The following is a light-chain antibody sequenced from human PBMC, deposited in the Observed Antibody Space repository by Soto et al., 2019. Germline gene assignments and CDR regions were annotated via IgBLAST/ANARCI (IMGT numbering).Light chain of an antibody. CDR1: QSLTNPY. V-gene: IGKV3D-15*01. Sequence: VLTQSPCTLSLSPGDRTTLFCRARQSLTNPYIAWYQQKPGQAPRLLIYDISSRATGIPDRFSGSGSGTEFTLNISSLQSEDFAVYYCQQYNTWPKMFGQGTKVDIK. CDR3: QQYNTWPKM. J-gene: IGKJ1*01. CDR2: DIS.